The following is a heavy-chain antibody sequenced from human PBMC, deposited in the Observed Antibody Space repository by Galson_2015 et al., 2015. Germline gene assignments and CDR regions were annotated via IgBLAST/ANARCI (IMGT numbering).Heavy chain of an antibody. CDR1: GYSFTSYW. CDR2: VYPGDSDT. J-gene: IGHJ6*03. V-gene: IGHV5-51*01. CDR3: ARHVGPHREENYMDV. Sequence: QSGAEVKKPGESLPISCKGSGYSFTSYWIGWVRQMPGKGLEWMGIVYPGDSDTRYSPSFQGQITISADKSISTAYLQWSSLKASDTAIYYCARHVGPHREENYMDVWGKGTMVTVSS. D-gene: IGHD1-26*01.